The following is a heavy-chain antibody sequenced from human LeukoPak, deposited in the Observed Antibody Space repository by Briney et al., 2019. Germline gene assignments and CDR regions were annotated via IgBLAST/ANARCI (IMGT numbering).Heavy chain of an antibody. CDR1: GGTFSSYA. V-gene: IGHV1-69*13. Sequence: SVKVSCKASGGTFSSYAISWVRQAPGQGLEWMGGIIPIFGTANYAQKFQGRVTITADESTSAAYMELSSLRSEDTAVYYCARVSGLWFGEPFDYWGQGTLVTVSS. J-gene: IGHJ4*02. D-gene: IGHD3-10*01. CDR2: IIPIFGTA. CDR3: ARVSGLWFGEPFDY.